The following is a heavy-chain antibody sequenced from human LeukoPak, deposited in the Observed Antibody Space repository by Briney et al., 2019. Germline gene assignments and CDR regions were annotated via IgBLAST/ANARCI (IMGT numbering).Heavy chain of an antibody. CDR1: GFTFNTYW. V-gene: IGHV3-7*01. D-gene: IGHD3-22*01. J-gene: IGHJ5*02. CDR3: ANGGTYSSGP. CDR2: VRQDGGEG. Sequence: AGGSLRLSCAASGFTFNTYWMTWVRQAPGRGLEWVANVRQDGGEGHYVDSVKGRFTVSRDNAKNSLFLQINSLRAEDTAVYYCANGGTYSSGPWGQGTLVTVSS.